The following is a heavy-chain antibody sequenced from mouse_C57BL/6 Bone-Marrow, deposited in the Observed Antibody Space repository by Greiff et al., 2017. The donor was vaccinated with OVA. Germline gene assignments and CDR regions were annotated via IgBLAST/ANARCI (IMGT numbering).Heavy chain of an antibody. Sequence: QVQLKESGPGLVQPSQSLSITCTVSGFSLTSYGVHWVRQSPGKGLEWLGVIWSGGSTDYNAAFISRLSISKDNSKSPVFFKMNSLQADDTAIYYGARDPYYYGSSFTSYWYFDVWGTGTTVTVSS. CDR3: ARDPYYYGSSFTSYWYFDV. D-gene: IGHD1-1*01. V-gene: IGHV2-2*01. CDR2: IWSGGST. CDR1: GFSLTSYG. J-gene: IGHJ1*03.